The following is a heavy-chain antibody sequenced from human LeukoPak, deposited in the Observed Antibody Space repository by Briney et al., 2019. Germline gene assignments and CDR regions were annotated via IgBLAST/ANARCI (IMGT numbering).Heavy chain of an antibody. CDR3: ARRKRSACSSTSCLLHWFDP. CDR1: GGSFRGYY. J-gene: IGHJ5*02. D-gene: IGHD2-2*01. CDR2: INHSGST. Sequence: PSETLSLTCAVYGGSFRGYYWSWIRQPPGKGLEWIGEINHSGSTNYNPSLKSRVTISVDTSKNQFSLKLSSVTAADTAVYYCARRKRSACSSTSCLLHWFDPWGAGTLVTVSS. V-gene: IGHV4-34*01.